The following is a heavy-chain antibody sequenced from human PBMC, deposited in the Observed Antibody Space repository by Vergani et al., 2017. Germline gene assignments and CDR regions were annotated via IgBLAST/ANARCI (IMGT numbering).Heavy chain of an antibody. J-gene: IGHJ3*02. CDR2: IRNKANDYTT. D-gene: IGHD1-1*01. V-gene: IGHV3-72*01. CDR3: VRVKGSNWNDHLYDI. CDR1: GFIFSDHY. Sequence: EVQVVESGGGLVQPGGSLRLSCAASGFIFSDHYMDWVRQAPGKGLEWVGRIRNKANDYTTQYAASVKGRFTISRDDSKSYLYLQMNSLQTEDTALYYCVRVKGSNWNDHLYDIWGQATLVTVSS.